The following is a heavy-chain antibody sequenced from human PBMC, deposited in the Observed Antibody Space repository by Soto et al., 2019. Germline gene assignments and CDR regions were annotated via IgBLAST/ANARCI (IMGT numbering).Heavy chain of an antibody. D-gene: IGHD6-13*01. V-gene: IGHV4-31*02. CDR2: IYYSGST. CDR3: ARSPRSIAAGGIDF. Sequence: PSETLSLTCTVSGGSISSGGYYWNWIRQHPGKGLEWIGYIYYSGSTYYNPSLKSRVTISVDTSKNQFSLKLSSVTAADTAVYYCARSPRSIAAGGIDFWGQGILVTVSS. CDR1: GGSISSGGYY. J-gene: IGHJ4*01.